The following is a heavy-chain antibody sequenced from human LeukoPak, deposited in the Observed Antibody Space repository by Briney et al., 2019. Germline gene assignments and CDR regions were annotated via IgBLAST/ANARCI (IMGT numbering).Heavy chain of an antibody. CDR1: GFTFSSYA. CDR3: AKMMVRGVITFSY. Sequence: GGSLRLSCAASGFTFSSYAMSWVRQAPGKGLEWVSAISGSGGSTYYADSVKGRFTISRDNSKNTLYLQMNSLRAEDSAVYYCAKMMVRGVITFSYWGQGTLVTVSS. J-gene: IGHJ4*02. V-gene: IGHV3-23*01. CDR2: ISGSGGST. D-gene: IGHD3-10*01.